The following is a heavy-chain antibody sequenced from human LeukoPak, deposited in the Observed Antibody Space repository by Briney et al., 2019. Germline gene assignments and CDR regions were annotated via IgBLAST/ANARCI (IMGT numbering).Heavy chain of an antibody. J-gene: IGHJ4*02. CDR3: ARRYCSSTSCYSSFDY. CDR2: IWYDGSNK. D-gene: IGHD2-2*01. Sequence: PGRSLRLSCAASGFTFSSYGMHWVRQAPGKGLEWVAVIWYDGSNKYYADSVKGRFTISRDNSKNTLYLQMNSLRAEDTAVYYCARRYCSSTSCYSSFDYWGQGTLVTVSS. CDR1: GFTFSSYG. V-gene: IGHV3-33*01.